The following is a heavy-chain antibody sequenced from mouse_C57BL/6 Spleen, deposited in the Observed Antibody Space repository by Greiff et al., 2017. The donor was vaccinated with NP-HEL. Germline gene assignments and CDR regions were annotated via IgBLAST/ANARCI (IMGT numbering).Heavy chain of an antibody. CDR2: ISYSGST. V-gene: IGHV3-1*01. CDR1: GYSITSGYD. D-gene: IGHD2-5*01. CDR3: ARGGYSNYLDY. J-gene: IGHJ2*01. Sequence: EVQLQESGPGMVKPSQSLSLTCTVTGYSITSGYDWHWIRHFPGNKLEWMGYISYSGSTNYNPSLKSRISITHDTSKNHFFLKLNSVTTEDTATYYCARGGYSNYLDYWGQGTTLTVSS.